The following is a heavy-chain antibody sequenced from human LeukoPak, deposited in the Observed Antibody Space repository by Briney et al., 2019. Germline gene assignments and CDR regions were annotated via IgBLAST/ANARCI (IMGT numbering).Heavy chain of an antibody. CDR3: AKGIFEYSDVDAFNI. CDR2: ISGSGGST. Sequence: PGGSLRLSCAASGFTFSSYAMSWVRQAPGKGLEWVSAISGSGGSTYYADSVKGRFTISRDNSKNTLYLQMNSLRAEDTAVYYFAKGIFEYSDVDAFNIGGQGTMVTVSS. V-gene: IGHV3-23*01. CDR1: GFTFSSYA. D-gene: IGHD1-26*01. J-gene: IGHJ3*02.